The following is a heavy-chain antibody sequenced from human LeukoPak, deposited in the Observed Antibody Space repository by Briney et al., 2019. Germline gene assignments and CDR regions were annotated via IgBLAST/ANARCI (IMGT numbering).Heavy chain of an antibody. Sequence: GESLEISWKGSGYSFTSYWIGWVREMPGKGLELMGSIYPGDSDTRYSPSIQGQVTISADKSISTAYLQWSSLTASDTAMYYCARPSIAAAGNYYYGMAVCGTSSTLTVSS. CDR3: ARPSIAAAGNYYYGMAV. CDR1: GYSFTSYW. D-gene: IGHD6-13*01. V-gene: IGHV5-51*01. J-gene: IGHJ6*01. CDR2: IYPGDSDT.